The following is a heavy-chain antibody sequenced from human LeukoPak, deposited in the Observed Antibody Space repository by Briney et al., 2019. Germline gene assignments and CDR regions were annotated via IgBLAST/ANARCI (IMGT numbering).Heavy chain of an antibody. CDR2: ISSSGTYT. D-gene: IGHD1-26*01. CDR1: GFSFSDYY. J-gene: IGHJ4*02. Sequence: GGSLRLSCAASGFSFSDYYMTWIRQAPGKGLEWLSYISSSGTYTNYADTVKGRFSISRDNAKNSLYLQMNSLSAEDTAVYYCAKIAGTYSPDYWGQGTLVIVSS. CDR3: AKIAGTYSPDY. V-gene: IGHV3-11*06.